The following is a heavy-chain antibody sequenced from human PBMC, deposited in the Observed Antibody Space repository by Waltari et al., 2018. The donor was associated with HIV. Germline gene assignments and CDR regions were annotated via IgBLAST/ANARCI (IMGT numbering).Heavy chain of an antibody. CDR3: ARGGYDFSGLFL. CDR2: IMRDGSQK. J-gene: IGHJ3*01. D-gene: IGHD3-22*01. CDR1: GFSFNTYW. V-gene: IGHV3-7*04. Sequence: VHLVESGGGLVQPGGSLRLSCAASGFSFNTYWMNWVRQAPGRGVEWVANIMRDGSQKYYVDSVRGRFTISRDNGNNSLYLQMNSLRADDTAVYYCARGGYDFSGLFLWGQGTMVTVSS.